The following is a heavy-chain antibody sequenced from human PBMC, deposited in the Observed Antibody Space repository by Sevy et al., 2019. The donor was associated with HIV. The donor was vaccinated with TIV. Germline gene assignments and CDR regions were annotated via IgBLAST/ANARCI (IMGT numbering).Heavy chain of an antibody. CDR2: ISFDENIE. CDR1: GFAFNTFG. CDR3: ARDRYCSTSRCYNWIDP. V-gene: IGHV3-33*01. D-gene: IGHD2-2*01. Sequence: GGSLRLSCAASGFAFNTFGMHWVRRAPGKGLEWVAFISFDENIEYYADSVKGRFTISRDNSKNMLYLQMNGLRAEDTAMYYCARDRYCSTSRCYNWIDPWGQGTLVTVSS. J-gene: IGHJ5*02.